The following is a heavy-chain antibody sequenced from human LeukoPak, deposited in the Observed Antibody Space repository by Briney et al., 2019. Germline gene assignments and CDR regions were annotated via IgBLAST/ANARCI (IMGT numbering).Heavy chain of an antibody. Sequence: PGGSLRLSRGVSGFSVTSYWMSWVRQAPGKGLEWVASLKQDGSDRYYVDSVKGRFTIARDDAKNSLYLQMNSLRAEDTAVYYCVRYCTIGVCSRRNFDYWGQGTLVTVSS. CDR1: GFSVTSYW. J-gene: IGHJ4*02. CDR2: LKQDGSDR. CDR3: VRYCTIGVCSRRNFDY. V-gene: IGHV3-7*01. D-gene: IGHD2-8*01.